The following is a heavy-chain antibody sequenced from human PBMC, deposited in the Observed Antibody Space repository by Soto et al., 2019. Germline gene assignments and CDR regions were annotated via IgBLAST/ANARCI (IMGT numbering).Heavy chain of an antibody. CDR3: ARVWKDMSIDDAFHI. V-gene: IGHV3-30*03. CDR2: ISYDGDST. Sequence: QVQLVQSGGGVVQPGRSLRLSCVASGFIFSDYAMHWVRQAPGKGLEWVAAISYDGDSTYYGDSVKGRFTISRDHSKNTLIRQMYRLFHEGTLLQFCARVWKDMSIDDAFHIWGRVTRVIVSS. CDR1: GFIFSDYA. J-gene: IGHJ3*02. D-gene: IGHD1-1*01.